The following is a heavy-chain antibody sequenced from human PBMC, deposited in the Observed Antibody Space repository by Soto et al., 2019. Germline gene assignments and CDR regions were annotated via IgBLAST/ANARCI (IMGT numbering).Heavy chain of an antibody. Sequence: SETLSLTCTVSGGSISSSSYYWGWFRQPPGKGLEWIGSIFYSGSTYYNPSLKSRVTISVDTSKNQFSLKLSSVTAADTAVYYCARGWGRIFDYWGQGTLVTVSS. J-gene: IGHJ4*02. V-gene: IGHV4-39*01. CDR2: IFYSGST. CDR1: GGSISSSSYY. D-gene: IGHD7-27*01. CDR3: ARGWGRIFDY.